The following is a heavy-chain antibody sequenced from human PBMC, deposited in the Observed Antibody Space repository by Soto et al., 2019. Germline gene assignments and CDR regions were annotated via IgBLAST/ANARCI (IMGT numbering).Heavy chain of an antibody. CDR3: ARLVYDTRLNYMYFDF. CDR1: GVSISSGNW. J-gene: IGHJ4*02. Sequence: SETLSLTCAVSGVSISSGNWWTWVRQTPQRGLEYIGEIFHDGTANYYPSFERRVAISVDTSKNQFSLKLTSVTAADTAIYFCARLVYDTRLNYMYFDFWGQGALVTAPQ. CDR2: IFHDGTA. V-gene: IGHV4-4*02. D-gene: IGHD2-8*01.